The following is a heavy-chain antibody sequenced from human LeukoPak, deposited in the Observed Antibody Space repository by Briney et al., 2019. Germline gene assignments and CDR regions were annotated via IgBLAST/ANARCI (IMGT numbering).Heavy chain of an antibody. V-gene: IGHV3-15*01. D-gene: IGHD3-3*01. CDR3: TTAPDSMGC. J-gene: IGHJ4*02. Sequence: GGSLRLSCAASGFTFSSAWMTWVRQAPGKGLEWVGRIKSKTDGGTAEHAAPVKGRFTISRDDSQNTLYMQMNSLRPEDTAVYYCTTAPDSMGCWGQGTLVTVSS. CDR1: GFTFSSAW. CDR2: IKSKTDGGTA.